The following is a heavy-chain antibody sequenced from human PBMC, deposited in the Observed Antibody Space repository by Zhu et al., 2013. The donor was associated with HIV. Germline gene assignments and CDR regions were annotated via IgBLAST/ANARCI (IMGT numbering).Heavy chain of an antibody. Sequence: QVQLQQWGAGLLKPSETLSLTCAVYGGSFSGYYWSWIRQPPGKGLEWIGEINHSGSTNYNPSLKSRVTISVDTSKSQFSLKLSSVTAADTAVYYCARRRPNTVTTSRDWYFDRWGLALWSLSPQ. D-gene: IGHD4-17*01. V-gene: IGHV4-34*01. CDR2: INHSGST. CDR1: GGSFSGYY. CDR3: ARRRPNTVTTSRDWYFDR. J-gene: IGHJ2*01.